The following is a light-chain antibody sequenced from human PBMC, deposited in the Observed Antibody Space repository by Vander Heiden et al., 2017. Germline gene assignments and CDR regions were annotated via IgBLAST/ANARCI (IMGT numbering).Light chain of an antibody. V-gene: IGKV3-20*01. CDR1: QSVSSSY. CDR2: GAS. CDR3: QQYYRSPLT. J-gene: IGKJ4*01. Sequence: EIVLSHSPDTLSFSPGERATLSCRATQSVSSSYLAWYQQKPGQSPRLLIYGASSRAAGIPDRFSGSGSGTDFALTISRLEPEDFAVYFCQQYYRSPLTFGGGTKVEIK.